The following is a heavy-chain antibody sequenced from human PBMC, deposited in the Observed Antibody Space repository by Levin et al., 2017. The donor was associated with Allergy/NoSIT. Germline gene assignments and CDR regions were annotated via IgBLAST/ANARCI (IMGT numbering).Heavy chain of an antibody. J-gene: IGHJ6*02. D-gene: IGHD3-3*01. CDR3: AKERGYDFWSGDLYYYYGMDG. Sequence: GGSLRLSCAASGFTFSSYGMHWVRQAPGKGLEWVAVISYDGSNKYYADSVKGRFTISRDNSKNTLYLQMNSLRAEDTAVYYCAKERGYDFWSGDLYYYYGMDGWGQGTTVTVSS. V-gene: IGHV3-30*18. CDR2: ISYDGSNK. CDR1: GFTFSSYG.